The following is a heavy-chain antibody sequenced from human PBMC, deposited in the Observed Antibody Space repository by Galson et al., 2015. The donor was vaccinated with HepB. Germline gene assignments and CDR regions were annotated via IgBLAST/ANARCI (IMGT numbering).Heavy chain of an antibody. Sequence: SLRLSCAASGFTFDDYAMHWARQAPGKGLEWVSGISWNSGSIGYADSVKGRFTISRDNAKNSLYLQMNSLRAEDTALYYCAKGREYSGYDLDYWGQGTLVTVSS. V-gene: IGHV3-9*01. CDR2: ISWNSGSI. J-gene: IGHJ4*02. D-gene: IGHD5-12*01. CDR3: AKGREYSGYDLDY. CDR1: GFTFDDYA.